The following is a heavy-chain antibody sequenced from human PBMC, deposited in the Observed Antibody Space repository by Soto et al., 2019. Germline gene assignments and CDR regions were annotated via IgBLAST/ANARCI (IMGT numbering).Heavy chain of an antibody. CDR1: GGTFSSYA. D-gene: IGHD5-18*01. CDR2: ISPIFGTA. CDR3: ARAFLGTDRGYSYGPYYYGMDV. Sequence: QVQLVQSGAEVKKPGSSVKVSCKASGGTFSSYAISWVRQAPGQGLEWMGGISPIFGTANYAQKFQGRVTITADESTSTAYMELSSLRSEDTAVYYCARAFLGTDRGYSYGPYYYGMDVWGQGTTVTVSS. J-gene: IGHJ6*02. V-gene: IGHV1-69*01.